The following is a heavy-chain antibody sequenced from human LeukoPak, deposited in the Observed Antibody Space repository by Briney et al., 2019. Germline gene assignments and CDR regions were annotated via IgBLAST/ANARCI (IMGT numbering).Heavy chain of an antibody. D-gene: IGHD2-15*01. CDR1: GFTFSSYS. V-gene: IGHV3-21*01. J-gene: IGHJ6*03. CDR3: ARELADYYYMDV. Sequence: GGSLRLSCAASGFTFSSYSMNWVGRATRKEVEWLSAISNTSSYIYYAHSVKGRFTISRDNAKNSLYLQMSSLRAEDTAVYYCARELADYYYMDVWGKGTTVTVSS. CDR2: ISNTSSYI.